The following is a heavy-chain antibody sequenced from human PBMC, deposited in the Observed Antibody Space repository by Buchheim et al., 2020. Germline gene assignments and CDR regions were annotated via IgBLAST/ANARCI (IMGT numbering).Heavy chain of an antibody. J-gene: IGHJ5*02. V-gene: IGHV4-34*01. Sequence: QVQLQQWGAGLLKPSETLSLTCAVYGGSFSGYYWSWIRQPPGKGLEWIGEINHSGSTNYNPSLKSRVTISVDTSKNQFSLKLSSVTAADTAVYYCARVRNYYDSSGPSVWKPWGQGTL. CDR3: ARVRNYYDSSGPSVWKP. CDR1: GGSFSGYY. D-gene: IGHD3-22*01. CDR2: INHSGST.